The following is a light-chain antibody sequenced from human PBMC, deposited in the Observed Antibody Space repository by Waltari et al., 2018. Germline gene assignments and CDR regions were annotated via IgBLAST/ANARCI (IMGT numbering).Light chain of an antibody. CDR2: EVS. Sequence: DVVMTQSPLSLSVTPGQPASISCRSSQGLVYSDGNTYLNWFQQRPGQSPRRLIYEVSNRYSGVPDRVSGSGSGTDFTLKITRVEAEDVGVYFCMQGTHWPYTFGRGTNLEIK. V-gene: IGKV2-30*01. CDR1: QGLVYSDGNTY. CDR3: MQGTHWPYT. J-gene: IGKJ2*01.